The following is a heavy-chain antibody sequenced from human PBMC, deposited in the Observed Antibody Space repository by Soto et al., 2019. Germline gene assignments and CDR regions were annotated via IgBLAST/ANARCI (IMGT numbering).Heavy chain of an antibody. D-gene: IGHD3-10*01. CDR1: GGTFGSYA. CDR2: IIPIFGAA. J-gene: IGHJ4*02. Sequence: ASVKVSCKASGGTFGSYAINWVRQAPGQGLEWMGGIIPIFGAADYAQKFQGRVTITADESTSTAYMELSSLRSEDTAVYYCARDARGDEAPMDYWGQGTLVTVSS. V-gene: IGHV1-69*13. CDR3: ARDARGDEAPMDY.